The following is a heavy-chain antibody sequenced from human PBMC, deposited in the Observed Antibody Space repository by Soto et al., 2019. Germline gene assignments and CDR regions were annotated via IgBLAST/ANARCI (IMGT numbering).Heavy chain of an antibody. CDR2: ISYDGSNK. CDR1: GFTFSSYG. D-gene: IGHD6-19*01. Sequence: GGSLRLSCAASGFTFSSYGMHWVRQAPGKGLEWVAVISYDGSNKYYADSVKGRFTISRDNSKNTLYLQMNSLRAEDTAVYYCAKDRDSVAGSFDYWGQGTLVTVS. CDR3: AKDRDSVAGSFDY. V-gene: IGHV3-30*18. J-gene: IGHJ4*02.